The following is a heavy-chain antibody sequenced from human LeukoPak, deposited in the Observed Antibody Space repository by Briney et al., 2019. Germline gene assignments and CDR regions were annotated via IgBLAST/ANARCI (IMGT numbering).Heavy chain of an antibody. CDR2: IYYSGST. V-gene: IGHV4-59*01. CDR1: GGSISTYY. D-gene: IGHD3-22*01. J-gene: IGHJ3*02. CDR3: AREGWYYYDSSGENAFDI. Sequence: SETLSLTCTVSGGSISTYYWSWIRQPPGKGLEWIGYIYYSGSTNYNPSLKSRVTISVDTSKNQFSLKLSSVTAADTAVYYCAREGWYYYDSSGENAFDIWGQGTMVTVSS.